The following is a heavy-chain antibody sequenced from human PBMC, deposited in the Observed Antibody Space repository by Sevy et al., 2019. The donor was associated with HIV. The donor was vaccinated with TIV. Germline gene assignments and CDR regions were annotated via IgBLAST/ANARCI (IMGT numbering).Heavy chain of an antibody. D-gene: IGHD6-6*01. CDR3: ARDRVMEYSSSSGLGDWFDP. CDR1: GFTFSSYS. CDR2: ISSSSSTI. Sequence: GGSLGLSCAASGFTFSSYSMNWVRQAPGKGLEWVSYISSSSSTIYYADSVKGRFTISRDNAKNSLYLQMNSLRAEDTAVYYCARDRVMEYSSSSGLGDWFDPWGQGTLVTVSS. J-gene: IGHJ5*02. V-gene: IGHV3-48*01.